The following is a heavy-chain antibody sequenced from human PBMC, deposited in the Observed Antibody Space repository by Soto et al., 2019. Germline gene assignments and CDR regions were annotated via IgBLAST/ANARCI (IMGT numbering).Heavy chain of an antibody. J-gene: IGHJ5*02. CDR3: ATVATNSYNGGDP. D-gene: IGHD5-12*01. Sequence: EVQLVESGGTLVQPGGSLRLSCAASGFTFNTYWMNWVRQAPGKGLVWVSRINSDGTKTTYADSVKGRFTISRDNAKNTVYLEMNSLRAEDTAVYYCATVATNSYNGGDPGGQGPLVTVS. CDR1: GFTFNTYW. V-gene: IGHV3-74*01. CDR2: INSDGTKT.